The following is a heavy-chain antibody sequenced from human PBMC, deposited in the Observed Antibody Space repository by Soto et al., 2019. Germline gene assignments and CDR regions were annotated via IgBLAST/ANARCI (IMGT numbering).Heavy chain of an antibody. CDR2: ISHSGGT. CDR1: GGSISSAAYY. V-gene: IGHV4-31*03. J-gene: IGHJ4*02. CDR3: AREYTYGSNFFDC. Sequence: QVQLQESGPGLVKPSQTLSLSCTVSGGSISSAAYYWSWIRQHPGKGLEWIGYISHSGGTYYTPSLKSRVIISAATSKNQFSLNLTSVTAADTAVYYCAREYTYGSNFFDCWGQGALVTVSS. D-gene: IGHD5-18*01.